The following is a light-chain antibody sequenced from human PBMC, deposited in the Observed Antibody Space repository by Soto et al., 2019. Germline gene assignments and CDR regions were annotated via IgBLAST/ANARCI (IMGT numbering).Light chain of an antibody. CDR1: QSVGTY. CDR3: QQRSSWWT. CDR2: GAS. J-gene: IGKJ1*01. Sequence: EIVLTQSPATLSLSPGERATLSCRASQSVGTYLAWYQQKPGQAPRLLIYGASNRATGIPARFSGSGSGTDFTLTFSSLEPEDFAVYYCQQRSSWWTFGQGTKV. V-gene: IGKV3-11*01.